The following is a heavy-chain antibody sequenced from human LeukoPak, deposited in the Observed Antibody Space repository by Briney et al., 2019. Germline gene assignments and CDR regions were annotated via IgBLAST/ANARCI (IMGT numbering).Heavy chain of an antibody. V-gene: IGHV3-53*01. Sequence: GGSLRLSCAASGFTVSSNYMSWVRQAPGKGLEWGSVIYSGGSTYYAHSVKGRFTISRDNSKNTLYLQMNSLRAEDTAVYYCASEYCSGGSCYDYYYGMDVWGQGTTVTVSS. J-gene: IGHJ6*02. CDR2: IYSGGST. CDR3: ASEYCSGGSCYDYYYGMDV. CDR1: GFTVSSNY. D-gene: IGHD2-15*01.